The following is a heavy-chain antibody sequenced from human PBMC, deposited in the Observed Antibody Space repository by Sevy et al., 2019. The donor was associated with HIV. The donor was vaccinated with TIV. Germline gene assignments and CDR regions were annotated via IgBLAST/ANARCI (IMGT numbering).Heavy chain of an antibody. CDR1: GYNFPNYW. Sequence: GESLKISCKGSGYNFPNYWVGWVRQMPGKGLEWTGIIYPGDSDTRHSPSFQGQVTMSADKSVYTAYLQWSRLKASETAMYYCVRQGLGYSAYVGADYWGQGTLVTVSS. V-gene: IGHV5-51*01. CDR3: VRQGLGYSAYVGADY. J-gene: IGHJ4*02. D-gene: IGHD5-12*01. CDR2: IYPGDSDT.